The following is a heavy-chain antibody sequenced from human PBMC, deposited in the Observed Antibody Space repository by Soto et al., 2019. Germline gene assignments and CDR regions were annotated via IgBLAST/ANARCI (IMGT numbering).Heavy chain of an antibody. J-gene: IGHJ4*02. V-gene: IGHV4-59*01. CDR2: IYYSGST. Sequence: NPSETLSLTCTVSGGSISSYYWSWIRQPPGKGLEWIGYIYYSGSTNYNPSLKSRVTISVDTSKNQFSLKLSSVTAADTAVYYCARGERRARDFDYWGQGTLVTVSS. CDR3: ARGERRARDFDY. D-gene: IGHD1-26*01. CDR1: GGSISSYY.